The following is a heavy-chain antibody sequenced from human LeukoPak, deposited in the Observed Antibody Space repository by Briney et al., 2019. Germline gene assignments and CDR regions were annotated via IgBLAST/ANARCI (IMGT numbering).Heavy chain of an antibody. CDR2: ISSSSSYI. D-gene: IGHD3-9*01. V-gene: IGHV3-21*01. CDR3: ARDLVNYDILTGYDY. CDR1: GFTFSSYS. J-gene: IGHJ4*02. Sequence: PGGSLGLSCAASGFTFSSYSMNGVRQAPGKGLEWVSSISSSSSYIYYADSVKGRFTISRDNAKNSLYLQMNSLRAEDTAVYYCARDLVNYDILTGYDYWGQGTLVTVSS.